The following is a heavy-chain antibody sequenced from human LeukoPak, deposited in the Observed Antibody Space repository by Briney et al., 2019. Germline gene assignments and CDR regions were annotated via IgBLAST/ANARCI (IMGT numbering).Heavy chain of an antibody. D-gene: IGHD3-10*01. CDR1: GFTFINYW. V-gene: IGHV3-74*01. CDR3: STGSGHAFDI. Sequence: GWAVRLSCAASGFTFINYWMHWVGQAPGKGLVWVSRINSAGSSTRYADSVKARFTISRDSAKTTLYVQMNSLRAEDTAVYYSSTGSGHAFDIWGRGTMVTVSS. CDR2: INSAGSST. J-gene: IGHJ3*02.